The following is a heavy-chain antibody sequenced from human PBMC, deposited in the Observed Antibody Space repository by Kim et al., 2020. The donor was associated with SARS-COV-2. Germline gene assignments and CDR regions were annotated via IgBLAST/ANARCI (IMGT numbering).Heavy chain of an antibody. D-gene: IGHD6-25*01. CDR3: ANLVYSSAVEGDY. CDR1: GFTFSSYG. CDR2: ISYDGSNK. J-gene: IGHJ4*02. Sequence: GGSLRLSCAASGFTFSSYGMHWVRQAPGKGLEWVAVISYDGSNKYYADSVKGRFTISRDNSKNTLYLQMNSLRAEDTAVYYCANLVYSSAVEGDYWGQGTLVTVSS. V-gene: IGHV3-30*18.